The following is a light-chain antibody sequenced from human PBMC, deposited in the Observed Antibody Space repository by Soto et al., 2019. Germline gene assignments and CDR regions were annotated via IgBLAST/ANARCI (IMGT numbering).Light chain of an antibody. J-gene: IGKJ3*01. CDR3: QHVCVSRQT. V-gene: IGKV1-9*01. CDR2: AAS. Sequence: DIQLTQSPSFLSSSAGDRVTITCRASQSVGTCVACWQQKSGEAAKLLIYAASTWPSGGPSKCSGSGAGEEFPPTSTSLQPEDFASYYCQHVCVSRQTFGHGTKVEIK. CDR1: QSVGTC.